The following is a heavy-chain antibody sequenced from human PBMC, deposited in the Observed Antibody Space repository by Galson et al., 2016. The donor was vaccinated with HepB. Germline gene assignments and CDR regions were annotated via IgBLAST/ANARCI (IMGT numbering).Heavy chain of an antibody. D-gene: IGHD1-14*01. CDR3: AKDQFVIAGNFDY. CDR2: ISDSGDTT. Sequence: RLSCAASGFSFSAFAMTWVRQAPGKGLEWVSSISDSGDTTYYADSVKGRLTISRDNSKNTLYLQMNSLRAEDTAIYYCAKDQFVIAGNFDYWGQGTLVTVSS. CDR1: GFSFSAFA. J-gene: IGHJ4*02. V-gene: IGHV3-23*01.